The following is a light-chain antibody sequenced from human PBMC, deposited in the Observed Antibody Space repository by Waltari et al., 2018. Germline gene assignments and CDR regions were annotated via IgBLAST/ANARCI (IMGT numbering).Light chain of an antibody. Sequence: QSALTQPASVSGSPGQSITISCPGTSSDVGTYDYVPWYQQHPGKAPKLMIYDVTKRPSGIANRFSGSKSGNTASLTISGLQAEDEADYYCSSYTTSSTVYVFGTGTKVTVL. CDR1: SSDVGTYDY. V-gene: IGLV2-14*03. J-gene: IGLJ1*01. CDR2: DVT. CDR3: SSYTTSSTVYV.